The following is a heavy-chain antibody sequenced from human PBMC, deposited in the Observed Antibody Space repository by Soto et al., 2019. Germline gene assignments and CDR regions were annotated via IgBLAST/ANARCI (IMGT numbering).Heavy chain of an antibody. CDR1: GYTFNSYG. CDR2: VSAYNGNT. J-gene: IGHJ4*02. D-gene: IGHD6-13*01. V-gene: IGHV1-18*01. Sequence: ASVKVSCKASGYTFNSYGINWVRQAPGQGLEWVGWVSAYNGNTNYAQELQGRVTMTTDTSTSTVYMDLRSLRSDDTAVYYCARDARAAAGTFFVYWGQGTLVTVSS. CDR3: ARDARAAAGTFFVY.